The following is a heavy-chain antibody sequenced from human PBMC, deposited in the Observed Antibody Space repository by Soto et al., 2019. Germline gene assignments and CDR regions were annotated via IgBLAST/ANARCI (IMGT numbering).Heavy chain of an antibody. D-gene: IGHD1-26*01. J-gene: IGHJ6*02. CDR1: GFTVSSNY. Sequence: EVQLVETGGGLIQPGGSLRLSCAASGFTVSSNYMSWVRQAPGKGLERVSVIYSGGSTYYADSVKGRFTISRDNSKNTLYLQMNSLRAEDTAVYYCARVGWGLDYYYYGMDVWGQGTTVTVSS. CDR2: IYSGGST. V-gene: IGHV3-53*02. CDR3: ARVGWGLDYYYYGMDV.